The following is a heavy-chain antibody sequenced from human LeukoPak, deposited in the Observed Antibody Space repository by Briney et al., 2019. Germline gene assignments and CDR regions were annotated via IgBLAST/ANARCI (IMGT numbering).Heavy chain of an antibody. V-gene: IGHV3-23*01. CDR1: GFTFSSYG. CDR2: ISGSGGST. Sequence: PGGSLRLSCAASGFTFSSYGMHWVRQAPGKGLEWVSAISGSGGSTYYADSVKGRFTISRDNSKNTLYLQMNSLRAEDTAVYYCAKDIPGTSRAFDIWGQGTMVTVSS. J-gene: IGHJ3*02. CDR3: AKDIPGTSRAFDI. D-gene: IGHD2-2*01.